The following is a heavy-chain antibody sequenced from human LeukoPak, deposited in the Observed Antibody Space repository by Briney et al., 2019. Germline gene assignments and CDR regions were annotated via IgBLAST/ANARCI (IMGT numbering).Heavy chain of an antibody. Sequence: GESLKISCKGSGYSFTSYWIGWVRQMPGKGLEWMGIIYPGDSDTRYSPSFQGQVTISADKSISTAYLQWSSLKASDTAMYYCARLKYIHGVVVPAANWFDPWGQGTLVTVSS. CDR1: GYSFTSYW. D-gene: IGHD2-2*01. V-gene: IGHV5-51*01. CDR2: IYPGDSDT. CDR3: ARLKYIHGVVVPAANWFDP. J-gene: IGHJ5*02.